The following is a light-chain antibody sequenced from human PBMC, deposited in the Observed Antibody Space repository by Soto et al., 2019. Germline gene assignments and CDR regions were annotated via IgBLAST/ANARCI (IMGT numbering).Light chain of an antibody. J-gene: IGKJ1*01. CDR3: QQYGNTPWA. CDR1: QSVSSSY. Sequence: EIVLTQSPATLSLSPGERATLSCRASQSVSSSYLAWYQQKPGQAPRLLIYAASSRATGISDRFSGSGSGTDFTLTISRLEPEDFAVYYCQQYGNTPWAFGQGTKVDIK. CDR2: AAS. V-gene: IGKV3-20*01.